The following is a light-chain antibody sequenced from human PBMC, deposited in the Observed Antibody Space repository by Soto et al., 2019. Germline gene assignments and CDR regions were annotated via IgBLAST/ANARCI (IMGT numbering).Light chain of an antibody. CDR2: AAS. J-gene: IGKJ2*01. V-gene: IGKV1-12*01. CDR1: QDIRNW. Sequence: DILMTQSPSSVSASVGDGVTITCRASQDIRNWLAWYQQKPGKAPKLLIYAASSLQTGVPSRFSGSGSGTDFTLTISSLQPEDSATYYCLQANSFPPYTFGQGTKLEI. CDR3: LQANSFPPYT.